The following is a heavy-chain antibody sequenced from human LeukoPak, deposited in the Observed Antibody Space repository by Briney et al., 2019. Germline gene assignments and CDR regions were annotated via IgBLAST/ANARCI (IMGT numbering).Heavy chain of an antibody. CDR1: GGTFSSYA. J-gene: IGHJ4*02. V-gene: IGHV1-69*13. Sequence: GASVTVSCTASGGTFSSYAISWVRQAPGQGLEWMGGIIPMFATANYAQKFQGRVTITADESTSTADMELSRLTSEDTAVYYCARDAYSSGWYYFDYWGQGTPVTVSS. D-gene: IGHD6-19*01. CDR2: IIPMFATA. CDR3: ARDAYSSGWYYFDY.